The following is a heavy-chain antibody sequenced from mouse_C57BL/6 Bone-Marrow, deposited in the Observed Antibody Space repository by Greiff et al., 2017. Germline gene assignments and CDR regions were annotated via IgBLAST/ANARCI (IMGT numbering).Heavy chain of an antibody. CDR3: ARSMIRGAMDY. CDR1: GYAFSSYW. D-gene: IGHD2-4*01. Sequence: QVQLQQSGAELVKPGASVKISCKASGYAFSSYWMNWVKQRPGKGLEWIGQIYPGDGDTNYNGKFKGKATLTADKSSSTAYMQLSSLTSEDSAVYFCARSMIRGAMDYWGQGTSVTVSS. J-gene: IGHJ4*01. V-gene: IGHV1-80*01. CDR2: IYPGDGDT.